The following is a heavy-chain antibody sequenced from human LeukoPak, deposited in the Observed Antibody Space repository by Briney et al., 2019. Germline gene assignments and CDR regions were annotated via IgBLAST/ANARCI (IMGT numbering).Heavy chain of an antibody. V-gene: IGHV4-38-2*02. CDR1: GYSISSGYY. CDR2: IHHSGVT. Sequence: SETLSLTCTVSGYSISSGYYWSWIRPPPGKGLEWIATIHHSGVTYYNPSLKSRVTMSVDTSKNQFSLKLGSVTAASTAVYYCARYTANTAGYSFDFWGQGALVTLSS. D-gene: IGHD3-22*01. CDR3: ARYTANTAGYSFDF. J-gene: IGHJ4*02.